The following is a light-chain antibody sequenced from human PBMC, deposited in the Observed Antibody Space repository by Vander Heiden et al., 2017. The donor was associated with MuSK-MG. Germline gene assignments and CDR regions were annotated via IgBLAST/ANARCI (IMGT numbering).Light chain of an antibody. CDR1: SSTIGSNY. Sequence: QSLLTQPPSPSGTPGQRLTSACTGRSSTIGSNYVYWYQQLPGTAPKLLIDRKNQRRAGVPERCSGAKSGTSAALSSSGLRSEDEADYYCAAGDDSLSGRVFGGGTKLTVL. V-gene: IGLV1-47*01. J-gene: IGLJ3*02. CDR3: AAGDDSLSGRV. CDR2: RKN.